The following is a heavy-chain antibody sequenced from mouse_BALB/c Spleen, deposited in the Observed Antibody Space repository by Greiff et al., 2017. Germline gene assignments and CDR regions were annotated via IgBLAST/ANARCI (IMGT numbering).Heavy chain of an antibody. Sequence: QVQLQQSGAELVRPGTSVTVSCKASGYAFTNYLIEWVKQRPGQGLEWIGVINPGSGGTNYNEKFKGKATLTADKSSSTAYMQLSSLTSDDSAVYFCASDYYGSSYSYAMDYWGQGTSVTVSA. CDR3: ASDYYGSSYSYAMDY. V-gene: IGHV1-54*03. CDR1: GYAFTNYL. D-gene: IGHD1-1*01. CDR2: INPGSGGT. J-gene: IGHJ4*01.